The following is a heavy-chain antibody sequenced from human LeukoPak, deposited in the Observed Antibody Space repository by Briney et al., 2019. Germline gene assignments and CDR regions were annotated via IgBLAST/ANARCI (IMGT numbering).Heavy chain of an antibody. CDR1: GFTVSSNY. V-gene: IGHV3-53*01. D-gene: IGHD5-18*01. Sequence: PGGSLRLSCAASGFTVSSNYMSWVRQAPGKGLEGVSVIYSGGTTYYADSVKGRVTISRDNSKNTLFHQMNSLRAEDTAVYYCAPASGYTYAYQFDYWGQATLPTVPS. J-gene: IGHJ4*02. CDR3: APASGYTYAYQFDY. CDR2: IYSGGTT.